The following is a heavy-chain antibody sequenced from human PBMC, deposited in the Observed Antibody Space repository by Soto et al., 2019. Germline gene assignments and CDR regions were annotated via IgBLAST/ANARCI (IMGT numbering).Heavy chain of an antibody. CDR1: GYTVTSYY. J-gene: IGHJ6*02. CDR2: INPSGTTT. CDR3: ASPQIARHYYSGMDV. Sequence: QVQLVQSGAEVQKPGASVKVSCKASGYTVTSYYMHWVRQAPGQGLEWMGIINPSGTTTDYAQKFQCRVTMTSYTSTSKYYMDLRSLTSEATDLYYCASPQIARHYYSGMDVWGQGTTVTVSS. V-gene: IGHV1-46*01.